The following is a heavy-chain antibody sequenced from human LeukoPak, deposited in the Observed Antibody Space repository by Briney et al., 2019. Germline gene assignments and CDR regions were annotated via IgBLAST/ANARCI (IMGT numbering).Heavy chain of an antibody. CDR3: ARGTYYDYVWGSLGSDY. CDR1: GFTFSSYA. Sequence: GGSLRLSCAASGFTFSSYAMHWVRQAPGKGLEYVSAISSNGGSTYYANSVKGRFTISRDNSKNTLYLQMGSLRAEDMAVYYCARGTYYDYVWGSLGSDYWGQGTLVTVSS. CDR2: ISSNGGST. D-gene: IGHD3-16*01. V-gene: IGHV3-64*01. J-gene: IGHJ4*02.